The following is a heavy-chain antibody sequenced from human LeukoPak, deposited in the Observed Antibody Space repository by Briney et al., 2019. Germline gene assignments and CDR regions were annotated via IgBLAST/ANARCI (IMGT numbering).Heavy chain of an antibody. CDR3: AVNLTTHTSDI. J-gene: IGHJ3*02. V-gene: IGHV4-59*08. CDR1: GGSISTYY. D-gene: IGHD1-1*01. Sequence: SETLSLTCTVCGGSISTYYWSCLRQSPGKALEWIGSIYYSGSPNYNPSLKSRVTISVDTSKNQLSLELSSVTAADTAVYYCAVNLTTHTSDIWGQGTTVTVYS. CDR2: IYYSGSP.